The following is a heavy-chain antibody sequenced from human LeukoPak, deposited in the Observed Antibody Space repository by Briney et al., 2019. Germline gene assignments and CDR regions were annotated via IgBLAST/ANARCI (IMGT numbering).Heavy chain of an antibody. CDR1: GGSISSGSYY. CDR3: ARHCSAGSCYSDVDC. V-gene: IGHV4-39*01. CDR2: IYYNGYT. D-gene: IGHD2-15*01. J-gene: IGHJ4*02. Sequence: SSGTLSLTCTVSGGSISSGSYYWDWIRQPPGKGLVWIGHIYYNGYTYYNPSLKSRVTISVDTSKNQFSLKLSSVTAADTAVYYCARHCSAGSCYSDVDCWGQGTLVTVSS.